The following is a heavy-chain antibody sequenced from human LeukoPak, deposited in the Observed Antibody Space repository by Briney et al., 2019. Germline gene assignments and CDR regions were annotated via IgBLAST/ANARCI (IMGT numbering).Heavy chain of an antibody. J-gene: IGHJ4*02. CDR3: ARRPTGDPKFDY. CDR2: IYSSGST. Sequence: SESLSLTCSVSGGSISTYFWTWIRQPPGKGLEWIGYIYSSGSTYYNPSLKSRATVSVDTSKNRFSLKLSTVTAADTAVYYCARRPTGDPKFDYWGQGTLVTVSS. D-gene: IGHD7-27*01. V-gene: IGHV4-59*08. CDR1: GGSISTYF.